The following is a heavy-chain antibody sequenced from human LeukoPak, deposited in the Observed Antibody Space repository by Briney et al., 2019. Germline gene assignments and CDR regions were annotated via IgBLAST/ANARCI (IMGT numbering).Heavy chain of an antibody. D-gene: IGHD3-9*01. J-gene: IGHJ4*02. CDR2: IKSKTDGGTA. CDR1: GFTFPNAW. Sequence: GGSLRLSCSASGFTFPNAWMTWDRQAPGKGLEWVGLIKSKTDGGTAHYAAPVKGRFTISRDDSKDTLYLQMHGLKAEDTALYYCTTGLVRYFDRVRDYWGQGTLVTVSS. CDR3: TTGLVRYFDRVRDY. V-gene: IGHV3-15*01.